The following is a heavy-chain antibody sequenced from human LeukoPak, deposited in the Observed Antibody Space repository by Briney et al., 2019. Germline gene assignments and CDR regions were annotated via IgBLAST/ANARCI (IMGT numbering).Heavy chain of an antibody. Sequence: GGSLRLSCAASGFTFRNYWMTWVRQAPGKGLEWVANIKEDGSEKYYMDSVRGRFSISRDNAESSLHLQMKILRAEDTAMYYCARIPFSYYGMDVWGQGTTVTVSS. CDR3: ARIPFSYYGMDV. CDR1: GFTFRNYW. J-gene: IGHJ6*02. CDR2: IKEDGSEK. V-gene: IGHV3-7*03.